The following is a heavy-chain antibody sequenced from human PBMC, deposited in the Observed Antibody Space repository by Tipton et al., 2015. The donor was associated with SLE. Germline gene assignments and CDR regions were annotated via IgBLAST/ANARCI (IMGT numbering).Heavy chain of an antibody. CDR1: GGSVSSGSYY. D-gene: IGHD1-26*01. CDR2: IYYSGST. CDR3: ARSQSGY. J-gene: IGHJ4*02. V-gene: IGHV4-61*01. Sequence: TLSLTCTVSGGSVSSGSYYWSWIRQPPGKGLEWLGYIYYSGSTNYNPSLKSRVTVSVDTSKNQFSLKLTSVTAADTAVYYCARSQSGYWGQGTLVTVSS.